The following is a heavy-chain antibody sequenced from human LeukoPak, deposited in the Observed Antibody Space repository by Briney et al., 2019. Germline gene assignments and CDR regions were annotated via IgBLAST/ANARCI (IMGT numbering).Heavy chain of an antibody. D-gene: IGHD6-6*01. J-gene: IGHJ6*02. CDR2: IYYSGST. V-gene: IGHV4-59*01. CDR3: ARVEARHGNGMDV. Sequence: SETLSLTCTVSGGSFSSYYWSWIRQPPGKGLEWIGYIYYSGSTNYNPSLKSRVTISVDTSKKQFSLKLSSVTAADTAVYYCARVEARHGNGMDVWGQGTTVTVSS. CDR1: GGSFSSYY.